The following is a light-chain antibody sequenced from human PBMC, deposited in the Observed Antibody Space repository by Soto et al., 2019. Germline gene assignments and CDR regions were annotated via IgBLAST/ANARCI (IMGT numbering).Light chain of an antibody. CDR3: QQSYSTPRIT. CDR1: QSISSY. V-gene: IGKV1-39*01. CDR2: AAS. Sequence: DIQMTQSPSSLSASVGDIVTITFRASQSISSYLNFYQQKPGKAPKLLIYAASSLQSGVPSRFSGSGSGTDFTLTISSLQPEDFATYYCQQSYSTPRITFGQGTRLEI. J-gene: IGKJ5*01.